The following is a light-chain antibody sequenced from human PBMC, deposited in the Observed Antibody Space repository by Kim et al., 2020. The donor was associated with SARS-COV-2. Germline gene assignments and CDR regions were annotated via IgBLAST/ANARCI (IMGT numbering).Light chain of an antibody. CDR3: NSRDSSGNHLV. J-gene: IGLJ2*01. CDR2: GKN. V-gene: IGLV3-19*01. CDR1: SLRSYY. Sequence: LGQTVRITCQGDSLRSYYASWYQQKPGQGPVLVIYGKNNRPSGIPDRFSGSSSGNTASLTITGAQAEDEADYYCNSRDSSGNHLVFGGGTQLTVL.